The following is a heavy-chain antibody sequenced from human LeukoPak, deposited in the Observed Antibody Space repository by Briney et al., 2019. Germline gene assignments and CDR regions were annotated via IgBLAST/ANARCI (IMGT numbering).Heavy chain of an antibody. CDR2: ISYSGII. V-gene: IGHV4-59*07. Sequence: SDTLSFTCSVSAGSIRYYYWSSIRPPPGNGMEWIRYISYSGIINCNPSIKSGVTISLDTSKNQFFLNVKSVAAADTAVYYCAGGTQRGGDGCADDDWGQGTLVTVSS. CDR1: AGSIRYYY. J-gene: IGHJ4*02. D-gene: IGHD2-21*02. CDR3: AGGTQRGGDGCADDD.